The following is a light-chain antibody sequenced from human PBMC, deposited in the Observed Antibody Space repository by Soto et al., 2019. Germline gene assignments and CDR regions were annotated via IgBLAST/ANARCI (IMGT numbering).Light chain of an antibody. CDR1: QSIDTY. V-gene: IGKV1-39*01. J-gene: IGKJ2*01. Sequence: DIQMTQSPSSLSASVGDRVTITCRASQSIDTYLNWYQHKPGKAPKLLIYVASSLQSGGPSRFSGSGSGTYFTLTIGSLQPEDCATYYYQQRYITPIYTFGHGTKLESK. CDR3: QQRYITPIYT. CDR2: VAS.